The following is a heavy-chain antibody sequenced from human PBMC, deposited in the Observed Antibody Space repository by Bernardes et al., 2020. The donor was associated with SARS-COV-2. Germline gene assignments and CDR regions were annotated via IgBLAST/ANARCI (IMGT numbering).Heavy chain of an antibody. CDR1: GFTFSTYS. CDR2: ISSSGNHM. CDR3: ARAVIRGKDDY. V-gene: IGHV3-21*01. D-gene: IGHD3-10*01. Sequence: GGSLRLSCAASGFTFSTYSMNWVRQAPGKGLEWVSSISSSGNHMYYADSVKGRFTISRDNAKNSLSLQMNSLRAEDTAVYYCARAVIRGKDDYWGQGILVTVSS. J-gene: IGHJ4*02.